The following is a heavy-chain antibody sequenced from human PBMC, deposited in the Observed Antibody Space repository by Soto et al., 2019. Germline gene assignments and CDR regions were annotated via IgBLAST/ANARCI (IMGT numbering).Heavy chain of an antibody. CDR2: ISGSGSAM. V-gene: IGHV3-11*01. J-gene: IGHJ5*02. Sequence: QVQLVESGGGLVKPGGSLRLSCAASGFSFSDYYMSWIRQAPGTGLEWISYISGSGSAMHYADSVKGRFTISRDNAMNSLYLQMNSLRAEDTAIYYCARDVGYCDGTCCLAYNWFDPWGQGTLVTVSS. D-gene: IGHD2-21*01. CDR3: ARDVGYCDGTCCLAYNWFDP. CDR1: GFSFSDYY.